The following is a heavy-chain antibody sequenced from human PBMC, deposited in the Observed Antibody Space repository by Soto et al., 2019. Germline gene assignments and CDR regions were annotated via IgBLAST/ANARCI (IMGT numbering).Heavy chain of an antibody. CDR1: GFTFSNYA. CDR2: ITGSAGGT. Sequence: PGGSLRPSCAASGFTFSNYAMSWVRQAPGKGLEWVSTITGSAGGTYYADSMKGRFTISRDNSKSTLYLQMYSLRVEDTAVYYCARESEHWGQGTLVTVSS. D-gene: IGHD1-1*01. V-gene: IGHV3-23*01. CDR3: ARESEH. J-gene: IGHJ4*02.